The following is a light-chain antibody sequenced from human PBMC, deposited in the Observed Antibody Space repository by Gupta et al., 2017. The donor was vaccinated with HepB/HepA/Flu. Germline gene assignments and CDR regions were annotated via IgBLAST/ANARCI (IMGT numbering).Light chain of an antibody. CDR3: YSYAGSYTYV. CDR1: SSDVGGYKY. J-gene: IGLJ1*01. V-gene: IGLV2-11*01. Sequence: QSALTQPRSVSGSPGQSVTISCTGTSSDVGGYKYVSWYQQHPSKAPKLMIYDVNKRPSGVPDRFSGSKSGNTASLTISGLQAEDEADYSCYSYAGSYTYVFGTGTKVTVL. CDR2: DVN.